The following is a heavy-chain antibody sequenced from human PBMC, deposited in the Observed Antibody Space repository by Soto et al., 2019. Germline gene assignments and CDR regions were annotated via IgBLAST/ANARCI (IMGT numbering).Heavy chain of an antibody. CDR1: GVAWRSYD. CDR2: ILVGGST. V-gene: IGHV3-23*01. J-gene: IGHJ3*02. D-gene: IGHD2-8*02. Sequence: PGGALGVSCAASGVAWRSYDMSWVRQTPGKGLEWVSTILVGGSTYYADSVKGRFTISRDNSKNTLYLQMNSLTAGDTAVYYCAKATATGGGAFDICGQGTMVPVSS. CDR3: AKATATGGGAFDI.